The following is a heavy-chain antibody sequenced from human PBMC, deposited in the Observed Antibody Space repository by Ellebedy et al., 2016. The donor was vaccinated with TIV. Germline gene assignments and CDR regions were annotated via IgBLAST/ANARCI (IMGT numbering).Heavy chain of an antibody. V-gene: IGHV3-66*01. CDR3: ATETFNDVDLEIWGVFDM. CDR2: ISTGLTT. CDR1: AFTIGSNY. J-gene: IGHJ3*02. D-gene: IGHD1-1*01. Sequence: GGSLRLSCAASAFTIGSNYMSWVRQAPGKGLEWVSVISTGLTTYYADSVKGRFTISRDDSKNTLHLEIHSLRVEDMALYYCATETFNDVDLEIWGVFDMWGQGTSVTVSS.